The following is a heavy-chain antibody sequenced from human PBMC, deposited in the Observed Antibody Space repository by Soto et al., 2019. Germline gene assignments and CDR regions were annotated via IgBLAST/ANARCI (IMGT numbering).Heavy chain of an antibody. CDR2: IYYSGST. Sequence: QLQLQESGPGLVKPSETLSLTCTVSGGSISSSSYYWGWIRQPPGKGLEWIGSIYYSGSTYYNPSPKRRVTISVDTSRTQFPLKLSSVTAADTAVYYCAKGGSGSYSNAFDIWGQGTMVTVSS. D-gene: IGHD3-10*01. V-gene: IGHV4-39*01. J-gene: IGHJ3*02. CDR1: GGSISSSSYY. CDR3: AKGGSGSYSNAFDI.